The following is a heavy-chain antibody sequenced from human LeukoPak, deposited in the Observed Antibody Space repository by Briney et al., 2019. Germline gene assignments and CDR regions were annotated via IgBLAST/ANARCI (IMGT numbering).Heavy chain of an antibody. CDR1: GGSISSGGYY. CDR2: INHSGST. CDR3: ALGGGYFDY. J-gene: IGHJ4*02. D-gene: IGHD3-10*01. V-gene: IGHV4-30-2*01. Sequence: PSQTLSLTCTVSGGSISSGGYYWSWIRQPPGKGLEWIGEINHSGSTNYNPSLKSRVTISVDTSKNQFSLKLSSVTAADTAVYYCALGGGYFDYWGQGTLVTVSS.